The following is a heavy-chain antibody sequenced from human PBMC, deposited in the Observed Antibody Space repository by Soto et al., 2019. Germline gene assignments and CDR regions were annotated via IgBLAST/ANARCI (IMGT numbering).Heavy chain of an antibody. CDR2: ISYDGSNK. J-gene: IGHJ6*02. Sequence: PGGSLRLSCAASGFTFSSYAMHWVRQAPGKGLEWVAVISYDGSNKYYADSVKGRFTISRDNSKNTLYLQMNSLRAEDTAVYYCARTYRYDFWSGYYERRPYYYGTDVWGQGTTVTVSS. CDR3: ARTYRYDFWSGYYERRPYYYGTDV. D-gene: IGHD3-3*01. V-gene: IGHV3-30-3*01. CDR1: GFTFSSYA.